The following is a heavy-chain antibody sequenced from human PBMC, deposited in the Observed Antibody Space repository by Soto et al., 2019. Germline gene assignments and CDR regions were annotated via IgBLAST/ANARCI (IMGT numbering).Heavy chain of an antibody. CDR2: IYYSGST. CDR3: ARHSGSSGWYPHFDY. J-gene: IGHJ4*02. Sequence: SETLSLTCTVSGGSISSYYWSWIRQHPGKGLEWIGYIYYSGSTNYNPSLKSRVTISVDTSKNQFSLKLSSVTAADTAVYYCARHSGSSGWYPHFDYWGQGTLVTVSS. V-gene: IGHV4-59*08. D-gene: IGHD6-19*01. CDR1: GGSISSYY.